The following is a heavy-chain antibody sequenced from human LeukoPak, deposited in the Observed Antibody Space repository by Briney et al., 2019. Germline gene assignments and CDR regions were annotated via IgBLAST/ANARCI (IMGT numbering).Heavy chain of an antibody. Sequence: ASVKVSCKAPGYTFTGYYMHWVRQAPGQGLEWMGWINPNSGGTNYAQKFQGRVTMTRDTSISTAYMELSSLRSEDTAVYYCARDRGARVYYYMDVWGKGTTVTISS. V-gene: IGHV1-2*02. D-gene: IGHD1-26*01. J-gene: IGHJ6*03. CDR1: GYTFTGYY. CDR3: ARDRGARVYYYMDV. CDR2: INPNSGGT.